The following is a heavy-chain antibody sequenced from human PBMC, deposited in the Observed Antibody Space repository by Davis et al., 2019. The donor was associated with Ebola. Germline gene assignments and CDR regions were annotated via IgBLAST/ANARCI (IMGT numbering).Heavy chain of an antibody. CDR1: DNTFTNYW. CDR3: ASLRRSITGFDDGYDI. CDR2: IYTGDSDT. Sequence: GGSLRLSCKGSDNTFTNYWIGWVRQMPGKGLEWMGIIYTGDSDTRYSPSFRGQVTISADNSIKTAFLHWSSLKASDTAIYYCASLRRSITGFDDGYDIWGQGTMVTVSS. J-gene: IGHJ3*02. V-gene: IGHV5-51*01. D-gene: IGHD3-9*01.